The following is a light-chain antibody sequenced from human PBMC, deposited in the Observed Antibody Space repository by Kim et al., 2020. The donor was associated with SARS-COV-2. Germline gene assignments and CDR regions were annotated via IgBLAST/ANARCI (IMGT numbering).Light chain of an antibody. V-gene: IGKV3-15*01. CDR2: DAS. CDR1: QSGNSN. Sequence: VLRGEEATLSCRARQSGNSNLGWYQQKPGQAPRLLIYDASTRATDVPARFSGRGSGTDFTLTISCLQSEDFAVYYCQQYDKWPLTFGGGTKVDIK. J-gene: IGKJ4*01. CDR3: QQYDKWPLT.